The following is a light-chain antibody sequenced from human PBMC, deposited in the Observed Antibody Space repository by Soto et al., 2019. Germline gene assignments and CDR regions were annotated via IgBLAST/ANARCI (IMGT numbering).Light chain of an antibody. V-gene: IGKV3-20*01. CDR3: QQYGSSPRT. CDR2: GAS. J-gene: IGKJ1*01. Sequence: EIVMTQSPATLSVSPGERATLSCRASQSVSSYSLAWYQQKPGQAPRLLIYGASSRATGIPDRFSGSGSGTDFTLTISRLEPEDFAVYYCQQYGSSPRTFGQGTKV. CDR1: QSVSSYS.